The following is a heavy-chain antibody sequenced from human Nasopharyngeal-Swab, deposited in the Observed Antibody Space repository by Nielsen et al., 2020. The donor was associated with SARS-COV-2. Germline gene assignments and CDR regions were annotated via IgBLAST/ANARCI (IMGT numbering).Heavy chain of an antibody. J-gene: IGHJ3*02. CDR1: GFTLRSYD. D-gene: IGHD2-2*01. CDR3: AREQLCIRGTRCLDAFDI. CDR2: IASSGAT. V-gene: IGHV3-13*01. Sequence: GESLKISCAASGFTLRSYDAHWVRQTTGEGLEWVSVIASSGATSYLDSVKGRFTVSRDNVKNSVYLQMNSLRAGDAAVYYCAREQLCIRGTRCLDAFDIWGQGTMVTVSS.